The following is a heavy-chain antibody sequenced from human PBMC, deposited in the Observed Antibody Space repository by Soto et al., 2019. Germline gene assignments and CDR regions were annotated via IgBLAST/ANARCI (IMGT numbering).Heavy chain of an antibody. V-gene: IGHV4-39*01. Sequence: QLQLQESGPGLVKPSETLSLTCTVSGGSISSSSYYWGWIRQPPGKGLEWIGSIYYSGSTYYNPSLKSRVTISVDTSKNQFSLKLSSVTAADTAVYYCARELRAYYYYYYGMDVWGQGTTVTVSS. CDR3: ARELRAYYYYYYGMDV. J-gene: IGHJ6*02. CDR1: GGSISSSSYY. CDR2: IYYSGST. D-gene: IGHD1-7*01.